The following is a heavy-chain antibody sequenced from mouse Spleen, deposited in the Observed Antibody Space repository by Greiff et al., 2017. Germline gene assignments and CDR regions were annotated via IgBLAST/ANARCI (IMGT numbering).Heavy chain of an antibody. V-gene: IGHV5-9*01. Sequence: EVMLVESGGGLVKPGGSLKLSCAASGFTFSSYAMSWVRQTPEKRLEWVAYISSGGGNTYYPDSVKGRFTISRDNAKNTLYLQMSSLRSEDTALYYCARDRDYETAMDYWGQGTSVTGSS. D-gene: IGHD2-13*01. CDR1: GFTFSSYA. CDR3: ARDRDYETAMDY. J-gene: IGHJ4*01. CDR2: ISSGGGNT.